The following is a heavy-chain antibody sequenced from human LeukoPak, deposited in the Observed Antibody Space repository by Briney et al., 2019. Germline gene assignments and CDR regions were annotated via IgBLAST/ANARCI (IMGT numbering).Heavy chain of an antibody. CDR1: GGPFSSYA. CDR3: ARGREIPTDFDY. V-gene: IGHV1-69*13. Sequence: ASVKVSCKASGGPFSSYAISWVRQAPGQGLEWMGGIIPIFGTANYAQKFQGRVTITADESTSTAYMELSSLRSEDTAVYYCARGREIPTDFDYWGQGTLVTVSS. D-gene: IGHD2-2*02. J-gene: IGHJ4*02. CDR2: IIPIFGTA.